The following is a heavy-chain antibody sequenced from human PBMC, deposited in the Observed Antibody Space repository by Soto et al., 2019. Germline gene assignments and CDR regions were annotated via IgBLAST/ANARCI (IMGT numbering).Heavy chain of an antibody. CDR1: GFTLSSYD. CDR3: ARTDSSGWYYFDY. V-gene: IGHV3-13*05. J-gene: IGHJ4*02. D-gene: IGHD6-19*01. Sequence: RRLSCAASGFTLSSYDMHWVRQATGKGLEWVSAIGTAGDPYYPGSVKGRFTISRENAKNSLYLQMNSLRAGDTVVYYCARTDSSGWYYFDYWGQGTLVTVSS. CDR2: IGTAGDP.